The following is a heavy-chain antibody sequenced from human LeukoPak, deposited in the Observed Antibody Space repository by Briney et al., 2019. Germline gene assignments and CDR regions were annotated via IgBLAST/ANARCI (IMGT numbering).Heavy chain of an antibody. Sequence: GGSLRLSCAASGFTFSSYWMGWVRQAPGKGLEWVAYIKHGGSHKYYVDSVKGRFTISRDNAKNSLYMQMNSLRAEDTAVYYCARDCSSTTCYNGEARGMDVWGQGTTVTVSS. CDR2: IKHGGSHK. V-gene: IGHV3-7*04. CDR1: GFTFSSYW. CDR3: ARDCSSTTCYNGEARGMDV. J-gene: IGHJ6*02. D-gene: IGHD2-2*02.